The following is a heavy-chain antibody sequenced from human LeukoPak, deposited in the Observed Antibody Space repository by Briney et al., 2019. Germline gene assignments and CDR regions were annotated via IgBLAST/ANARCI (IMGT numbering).Heavy chain of an antibody. V-gene: IGHV1-3*01. D-gene: IGHD3-22*01. Sequence: ASVKVSCKVSGYTLTELSMHWVRQAPGQRLEWMGWINAGNGNTKYSQKFQGRVTITRDTSASTAYMELSSLRSEDTAVYYCARDVYDSSGYYFDYWGQGTLATVSS. CDR1: GYTLTELS. J-gene: IGHJ4*02. CDR2: INAGNGNT. CDR3: ARDVYDSSGYYFDY.